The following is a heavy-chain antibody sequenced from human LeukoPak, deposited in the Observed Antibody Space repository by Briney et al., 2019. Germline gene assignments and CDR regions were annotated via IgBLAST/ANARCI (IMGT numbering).Heavy chain of an antibody. CDR3: AREGLNIVGATTSIYYYYMDV. J-gene: IGHJ6*03. Sequence: SETLSLTCAVYGGSFSGYYWSWIRQPPGKGREWIGEINHSGSTNYNPSLKSRVTISVDTSKNQFSLKLSSVTAADTAVYYCAREGLNIVGATTSIYYYYMDVWGKGTTVTISS. D-gene: IGHD1-26*01. CDR2: INHSGST. V-gene: IGHV4-34*01. CDR1: GGSFSGYY.